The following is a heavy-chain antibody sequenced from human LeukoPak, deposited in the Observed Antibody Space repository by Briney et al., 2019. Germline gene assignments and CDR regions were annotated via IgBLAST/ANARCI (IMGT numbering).Heavy chain of an antibody. D-gene: IGHD6-19*01. CDR2: IIPILGIA. CDR3: ARDSSGHIGH. Sequence: SVKVSCKASGGTFSSYAISWVRQAPGQGLEWMGRIIPILGIANYAQKFQGRVTITADKSTSAAYMELSSLRSEDTAVYYCARDSSGHIGHWGQGTLVTVSS. V-gene: IGHV1-69*04. CDR1: GGTFSSYA. J-gene: IGHJ5*02.